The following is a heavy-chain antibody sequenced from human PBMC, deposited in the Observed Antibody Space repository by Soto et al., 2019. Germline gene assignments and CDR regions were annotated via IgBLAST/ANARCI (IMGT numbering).Heavy chain of an antibody. CDR3: AKGSSWDNYFYYGLDV. D-gene: IGHD6-13*01. V-gene: IGHV3-23*01. CDR2: LSGSGDST. CDR1: GFTFTSYA. Sequence: EVHLLESGGGLVQPGGSLRLSCAASGFTFTSYAMSWVRQAAGKGLEWVSTLSGSGDSTYYADSVKGRFIISSDNLKNTVHLQMNSPGAEGAAVYYCAKGSSWDNYFYYGLDVWGQGTTVTVSS. J-gene: IGHJ6*02.